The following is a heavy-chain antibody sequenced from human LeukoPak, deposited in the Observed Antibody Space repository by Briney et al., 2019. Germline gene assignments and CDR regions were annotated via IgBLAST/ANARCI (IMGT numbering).Heavy chain of an antibody. CDR3: ARDLDWNYSSYAYYYMDV. CDR1: GFTFSSYE. D-gene: IGHD1-7*01. J-gene: IGHJ6*03. Sequence: GGSLRLSCAASGFTFSSYEMNWVRQAPGKGLEWVSLIRSIVTSIDYVDSVKGRFTISRDNAKNSLYLQMDSLRAEDTAVYYCARDLDWNYSSYAYYYMDVWGKGTTVTVSS. V-gene: IGHV3-48*03. CDR2: IRSIVTSI.